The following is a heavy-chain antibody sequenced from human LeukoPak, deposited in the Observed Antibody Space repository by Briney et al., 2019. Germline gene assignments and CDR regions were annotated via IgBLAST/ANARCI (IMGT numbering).Heavy chain of an antibody. CDR2: IRYDGGNK. CDR1: GFTFSSYG. Sequence: GGSLRLSCAASGFTFSSYGMHWVRQAPGKGLEWVAFIRYDGGNKYYADSVKGRFTISRDNSKNTLYLQMNSLRAEDTAVYYCAKDLSGVDSSGYYSPPDYWGQGTLVTVSS. D-gene: IGHD3-22*01. CDR3: AKDLSGVDSSGYYSPPDY. J-gene: IGHJ4*02. V-gene: IGHV3-30*02.